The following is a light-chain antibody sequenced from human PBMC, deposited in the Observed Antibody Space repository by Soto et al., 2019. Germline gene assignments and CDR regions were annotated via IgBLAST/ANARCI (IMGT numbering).Light chain of an antibody. J-gene: IGKJ5*01. Sequence: EIVLTQSPGTLSLSPVSRATLSCRVSQSVSSSYLAWYQQKPGQAPRLLIHGASSRATGIPDRISGSGSGTDFTLTISRLEPEDFAVYYCQQYGSSPITFGQGTRLEIK. CDR2: GAS. CDR3: QQYGSSPIT. CDR1: QSVSSSY. V-gene: IGKV3-20*01.